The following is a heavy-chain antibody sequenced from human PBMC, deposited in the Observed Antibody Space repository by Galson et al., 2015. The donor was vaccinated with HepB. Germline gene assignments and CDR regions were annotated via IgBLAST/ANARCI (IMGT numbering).Heavy chain of an antibody. J-gene: IGHJ2*01. CDR1: GFTFSSYG. Sequence: SLRLSCAASGFTFSSYGMHWVRQAPGKGLEWVAVIWYDGSNKYYADSVKGRFTISRDNSKNTLYLQMNSLRAEDTAVYYCARAGGRGSSSWYRWYFDLWGRRTLVTVSS. CDR2: IWYDGSNK. V-gene: IGHV3-33*08. CDR3: ARAGGRGSSSWYRWYFDL. D-gene: IGHD6-13*01.